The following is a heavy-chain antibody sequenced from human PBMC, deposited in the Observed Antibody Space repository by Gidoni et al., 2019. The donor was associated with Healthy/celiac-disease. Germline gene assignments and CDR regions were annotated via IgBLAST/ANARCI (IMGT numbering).Heavy chain of an antibody. J-gene: IGHJ4*02. D-gene: IGHD3-3*01. V-gene: IGHV4-59*01. CDR2: IYYSGST. CDR3: ARGSGFLEWLLIDY. Sequence: QVQLHESGPGLVQPSETLSLTCTVSGGSISIYYWSWIRQPPGQGLEWIGYIYYSGSTNYNPSLKSRVTISVDTSKNQFSLKLSSVTAADTAVYYCARGSGFLEWLLIDYWGQGTLVTVSS. CDR1: GGSISIYY.